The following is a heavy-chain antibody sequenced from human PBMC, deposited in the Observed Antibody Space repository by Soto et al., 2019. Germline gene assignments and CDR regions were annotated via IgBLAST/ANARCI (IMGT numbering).Heavy chain of an antibody. Sequence: QVQLQESGPGVVEPSQTLSLTCTVSGGSINNNGYFWSWIRQPPGSGLEWIGHIYNSGSTYSNPTLKSRVTISIDTSKTPSSLKLSSVTAEDTAVYYCARGPSGDKVDYWGQGTLVTVSS. CDR3: ARGPSGDKVDY. V-gene: IGHV4-30-4*01. CDR1: GGSINNNGYF. CDR2: IYNSGST. D-gene: IGHD1-26*01. J-gene: IGHJ4*02.